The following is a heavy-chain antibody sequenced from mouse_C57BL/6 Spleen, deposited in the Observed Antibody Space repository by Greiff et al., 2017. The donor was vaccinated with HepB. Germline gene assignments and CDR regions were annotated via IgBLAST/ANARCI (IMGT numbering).Heavy chain of an antibody. J-gene: IGHJ2*01. D-gene: IGHD2-1*01. CDR3: ARGGNTEGFDY. CDR2: IDPSDSET. V-gene: IGHV1-52*01. CDR1: GYTFTSYW. Sequence: QVQLQQPGAELVRPGSSVKLSCKASGYTFTSYWMHWVKQRPIQGLEWIGNIDPSDSETHYNQKFKDKATLTVDKSSSTAYMQLSSLTSEDSAVYYGARGGNTEGFDYWGQGTTLTVSS.